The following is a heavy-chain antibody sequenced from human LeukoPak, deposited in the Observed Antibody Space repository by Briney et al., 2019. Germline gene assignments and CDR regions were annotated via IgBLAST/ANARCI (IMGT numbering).Heavy chain of an antibody. CDR3: AKDFYQLLSYWFDP. CDR1: GFTFSSNY. CDR2: IYSGGST. D-gene: IGHD2-2*01. J-gene: IGHJ5*02. Sequence: GGSLRLSCAASGFTFSSNYMSWVRQAPGKGLEWVSVIYSGGSTYYADSVKGRFTISRDNSKNTLYLQMNSLRAEDTAVYYCAKDFYQLLSYWFDPWGQGTLVTVSS. V-gene: IGHV3-53*01.